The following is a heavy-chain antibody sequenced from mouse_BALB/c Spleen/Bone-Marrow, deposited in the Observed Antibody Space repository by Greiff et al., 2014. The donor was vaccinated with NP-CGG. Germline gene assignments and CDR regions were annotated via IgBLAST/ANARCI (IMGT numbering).Heavy chain of an antibody. CDR1: GYTFTSYV. D-gene: IGHD2-4*01. Sequence: EVKLQESGPELVKPGASVKMSCKASGYTFTSYVMHWVKQKPGQGLEWIGYINPYNDGTTYNEKFKGKATLTSDKSSSTAYMELSSLTSEDSAFYYGARGNYYEYDYFDYWGQGTSLTVSS. J-gene: IGHJ2*02. CDR3: ARGNYYEYDYFDY. CDR2: INPYNDGT. V-gene: IGHV1-14*01.